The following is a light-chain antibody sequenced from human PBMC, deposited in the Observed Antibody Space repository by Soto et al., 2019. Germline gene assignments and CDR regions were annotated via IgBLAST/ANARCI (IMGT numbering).Light chain of an antibody. CDR3: QQRIHQLVT. V-gene: IGKV3-11*01. J-gene: IGKJ2*01. CDR1: QSVSSY. Sequence: EIVLTQSPATLSLSPGERATLSCRASQSVSSYIAWYQQKPGQAPRLPIYDASNRATGIPARFSGSGSGTAFTRTFRSQEPEDVAVYYCQQRIHQLVTFGKGTKLEIK. CDR2: DAS.